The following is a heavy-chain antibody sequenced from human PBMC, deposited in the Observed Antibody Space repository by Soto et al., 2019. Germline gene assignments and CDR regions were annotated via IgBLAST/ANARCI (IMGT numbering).Heavy chain of an antibody. J-gene: IGHJ4*02. CDR3: ARDLDAYNSTGY. CDR2: INPGNGNT. Sequence: ASVKVSCKASGYIFTSLAMHWVRQAPGQRLEWMGWINPGNGNTKYSQSFQGRVTITRDTSASTAYMELSSLRSEDTSVYFCARDLDAYNSTGYWGQGTLVTVSS. CDR1: GYIFTSLA. D-gene: IGHD1-1*01. V-gene: IGHV1-3*01.